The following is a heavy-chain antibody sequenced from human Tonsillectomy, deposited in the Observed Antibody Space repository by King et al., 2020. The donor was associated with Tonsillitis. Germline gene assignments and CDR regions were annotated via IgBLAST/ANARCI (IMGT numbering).Heavy chain of an antibody. CDR3: ARDSSGWGDFDY. Sequence: QLQESGPGLVKPSQTLSLTCAVSGGSISSGGYSWSWIRQPPGKGLEWIGYIYYSGSTYYNPSLKSRVTISVDTSKNQFSLKLSSVTAADTAVYYCARDSSGWGDFDYWGQGTLVTVSS. D-gene: IGHD6-19*01. CDR2: IYYSGST. V-gene: IGHV4-30-4*07. J-gene: IGHJ4*02. CDR1: GGSISSGGYS.